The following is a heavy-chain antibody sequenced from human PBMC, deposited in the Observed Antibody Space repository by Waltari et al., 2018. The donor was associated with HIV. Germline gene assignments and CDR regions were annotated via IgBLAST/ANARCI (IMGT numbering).Heavy chain of an antibody. CDR3: ARHVGGYDSSGYFPYYFDY. CDR1: DGSIDRSSYY. V-gene: IGHV4-39*01. Sequence: QLQLQESGPGLVKPSETLSLNCPVSDGSIDRSSYYWGWVRQPPGKGLEWIGSIYYSGSTYDNPSLKSRVTISVDTSKNRFSLKLSSVTAADTAVYYCARHVGGYDSSGYFPYYFDYWGQGALVTVSS. CDR2: IYYSGST. D-gene: IGHD3-22*01. J-gene: IGHJ4*02.